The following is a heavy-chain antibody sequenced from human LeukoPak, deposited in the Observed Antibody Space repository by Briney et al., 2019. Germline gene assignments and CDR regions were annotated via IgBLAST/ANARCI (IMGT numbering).Heavy chain of an antibody. CDR2: IYHSGST. D-gene: IGHD3-10*01. CDR3: ARVLTIFRGAYDY. V-gene: IGHV4-38-2*02. J-gene: IGHJ4*02. Sequence: SETLSLTCTVSGYSISSGYFWGWIRQPPGKGLEWIGSIYHSGSTYQNPSLRGRVTISVDTSKNQFSLKLSSVTAADTAVYYCARVLTIFRGAYDYWGQGTLVTVSS. CDR1: GYSISSGYF.